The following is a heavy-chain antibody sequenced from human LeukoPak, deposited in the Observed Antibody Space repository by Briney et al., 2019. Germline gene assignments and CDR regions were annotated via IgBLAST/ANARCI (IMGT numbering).Heavy chain of an antibody. CDR1: GFTFSSYG. J-gene: IGHJ4*02. Sequence: GGSLRLSCAASGFTFSSYGMNWVRQAPGKGLEWVSSISSSSSYIYYADSVKGRFTISRDNAKNSLYLQMNSLRAEDTAVYYCARDPCGGDCYSSSDYWGQGTLVTVSS. D-gene: IGHD2-21*02. CDR3: ARDPCGGDCYSSSDY. CDR2: ISSSSSYI. V-gene: IGHV3-21*01.